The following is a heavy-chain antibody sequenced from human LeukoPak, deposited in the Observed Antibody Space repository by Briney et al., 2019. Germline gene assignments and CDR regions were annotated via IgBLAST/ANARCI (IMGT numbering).Heavy chain of an antibody. CDR1: GFPVSSNY. Sequence: GGSLRLSCAASGFPVSSNYMTWVRQAPQKGLEWVSTIHSDGTTYYVDSVKGRFLISRDISQNTAYLEMNSLRAEDAAVYYCAREGWEELGHYFDYWGQGTVVTVSS. J-gene: IGHJ4*02. D-gene: IGHD1-26*01. V-gene: IGHV3-53*01. CDR2: IHSDGTT. CDR3: AREGWEELGHYFDY.